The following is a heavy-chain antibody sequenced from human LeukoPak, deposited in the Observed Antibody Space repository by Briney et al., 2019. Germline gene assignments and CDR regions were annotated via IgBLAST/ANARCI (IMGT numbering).Heavy chain of an antibody. D-gene: IGHD6-13*01. CDR1: GGSFSGYY. CDR3: ARMLIAAAGTGVGAFDI. Sequence: PSETLSLTCAVYGGSFSGYYWSWIRQPPGKGLEWIGEINHSGSTNYNPSLKSRVTISVDTSKNQFSLKLSSVTAEDTAVYYCARMLIAAAGTGVGAFDIWGQGTMVTVSS. V-gene: IGHV4-34*01. J-gene: IGHJ3*02. CDR2: INHSGST.